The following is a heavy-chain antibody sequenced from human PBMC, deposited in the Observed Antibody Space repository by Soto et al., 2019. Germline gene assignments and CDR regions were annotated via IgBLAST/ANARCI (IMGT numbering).Heavy chain of an antibody. D-gene: IGHD4-17*01. CDR1: GFIFSKCA. J-gene: IGHJ6*02. Sequence: GGSLRLSCAASGFIFSKCAMHWVRQAPGKGLEWVAVISYDGSDKYYADSVKGRFTISRDNSKNTLYLQMNSLRAEDTAVYYCAKGYGDYYHYTGMDVWGQGTTVTVSS. CDR3: AKGYGDYYHYTGMDV. CDR2: ISYDGSDK. V-gene: IGHV3-30*18.